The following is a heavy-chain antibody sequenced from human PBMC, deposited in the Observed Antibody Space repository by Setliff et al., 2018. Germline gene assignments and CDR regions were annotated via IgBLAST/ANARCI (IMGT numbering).Heavy chain of an antibody. D-gene: IGHD3-3*01. CDR3: ARSRSNFWSGYFNWFDP. J-gene: IGHJ5*02. CDR2: IYPGDSDT. Sequence: GESLKISCKGSGYIFTSYWIGWVRQMPGKGLEWVGIIYPGDSDTRYSPSFQGQVTISADKSISTAYLQWSSLKASDTAMYYCARSRSNFWSGYFNWFDPWGQGTLVTVSS. V-gene: IGHV5-51*01. CDR1: GYIFTSYW.